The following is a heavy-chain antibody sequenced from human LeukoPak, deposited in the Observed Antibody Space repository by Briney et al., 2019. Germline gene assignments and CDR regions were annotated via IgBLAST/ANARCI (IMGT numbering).Heavy chain of an antibody. CDR2: IIPIFGTA. CDR1: EGTFSSYA. D-gene: IGHD6-13*01. CDR3: ARDLPGYDAFDI. Sequence: SVKVSCKASEGTFSSYAISWVRQAPGQGLEWMGGIIPIFGTANYAQKFQGRVTITADESTSTAYMELSSLRSEDTAVYYCARDLPGYDAFDIWGQGTMVTVSS. V-gene: IGHV1-69*13. J-gene: IGHJ3*02.